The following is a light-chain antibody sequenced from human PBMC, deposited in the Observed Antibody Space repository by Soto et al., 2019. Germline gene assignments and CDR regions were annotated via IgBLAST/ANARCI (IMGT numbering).Light chain of an antibody. CDR1: SSDVGGYNY. Sequence: QSALTQPPSASGSPGQSVTISCTGTSSDVGGYNYVSWYQQHPGKAPKLIIYEVNKRPSGVPDRFSGAKSGNTASLSVSGLQSEDEADYYCCSYAGNDNYVFGTGTKLTVL. V-gene: IGLV2-8*01. CDR2: EVN. J-gene: IGLJ1*01. CDR3: CSYAGNDNYV.